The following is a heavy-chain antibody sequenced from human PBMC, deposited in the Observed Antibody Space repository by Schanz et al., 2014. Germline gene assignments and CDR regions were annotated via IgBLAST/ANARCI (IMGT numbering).Heavy chain of an antibody. Sequence: QVQLVQSGPEVKKPGASVRVSCKASGYTFTGHHMHWVRQAPGQGLEWMGWITKSGDRNYAQKFQGRVTMTRDTSISTAYMELSRLTSDDTAVYYCARDPYSASYFPSPPLYGLDVWGQGTTVTVSS. CDR3: ARDPYSASYFPSPPLYGLDV. CDR1: GYTFTGHH. D-gene: IGHD1-26*01. V-gene: IGHV1-2*02. CDR2: ITKSGDR. J-gene: IGHJ6*02.